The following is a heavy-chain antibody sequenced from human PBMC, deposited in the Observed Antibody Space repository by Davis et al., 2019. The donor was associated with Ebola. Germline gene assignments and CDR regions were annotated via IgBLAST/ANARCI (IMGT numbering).Heavy chain of an antibody. J-gene: IGHJ3*02. CDR3: ARRGSGWYEGGTFDI. D-gene: IGHD6-19*01. CDR2: MYYSGST. Sequence: MPGGSLRLSCTVSGGSISSSSYQWGWIRQPPGKGLEWIGSMYYSGSTYYNPSLKSRVTISVDMSKNQFSLKLSSVTAADTAVYYCARRGSGWYEGGTFDIWGQGTMVTVSS. CDR1: GGSISSSSYQ. V-gene: IGHV4-39*01.